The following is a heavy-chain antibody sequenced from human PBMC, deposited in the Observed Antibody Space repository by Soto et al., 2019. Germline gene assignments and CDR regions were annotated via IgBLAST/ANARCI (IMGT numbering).Heavy chain of an antibody. CDR2: IVRRVDGGTI. V-gene: IGHV3-15*04. CDR1: GFTFTDAY. CDR3: TAYKTAGGCDV. D-gene: IGHD3-10*01. Sequence: EVQVVESGGGLVKPEGSLRLSCAVSGFTFTDAYMGWVRQAPGKGLEWVGRIVRRVDGGTIDYDAPVKALFTISGDESKNKLYRQMTGVRVEYSAVYFCTAYKTAGGCDVGGLGTTVTVSS. J-gene: IGHJ3*01.